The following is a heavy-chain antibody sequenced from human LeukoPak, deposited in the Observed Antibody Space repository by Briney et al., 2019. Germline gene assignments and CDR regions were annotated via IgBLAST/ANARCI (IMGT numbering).Heavy chain of an antibody. CDR2: ISAYNGNA. CDR3: ARVGEYCNGDSCLDY. D-gene: IGHD2-15*01. Sequence: ASVKVSCKSSGCSFTSYHIVWVRQAPGQGLEWMGWISAYNGNADYAQKFQGRVTMTTDTSTSIGYMELRTLRSDGTAVYYCARVGEYCNGDSCLDYWGQGTLVTVSS. V-gene: IGHV1-18*01. J-gene: IGHJ4*02. CDR1: GCSFTSYH.